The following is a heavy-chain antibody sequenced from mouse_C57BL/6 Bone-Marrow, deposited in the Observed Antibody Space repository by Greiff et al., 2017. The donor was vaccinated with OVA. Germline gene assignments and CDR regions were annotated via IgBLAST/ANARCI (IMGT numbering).Heavy chain of an antibody. V-gene: IGHV7-3*01. D-gene: IGHD1-1*01. J-gene: IGHJ2*01. CDR1: GFTFTNYY. CDR2: IRNKPNGSTT. CDR3: ARYKGRVAVDYFDY. Sequence: EVQLQESGGGLVQPGDSLSLSCAASGFTFTNYYMSWVRQPPWKALEWLAFIRNKPNGSTTEYSASVKGRFTISRDNSQSILYLQMNALRAEDSATYYCARYKGRVAVDYFDYWGQGTALTVSS.